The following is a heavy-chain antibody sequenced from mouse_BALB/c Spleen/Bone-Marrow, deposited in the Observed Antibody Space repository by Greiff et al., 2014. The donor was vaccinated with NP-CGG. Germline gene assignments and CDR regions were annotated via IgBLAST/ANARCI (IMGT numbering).Heavy chain of an antibody. CDR3: ARYLHGYTATFDY. CDR1: GFNIKDTY. CDR2: IDPANGNT. J-gene: IGHJ2*01. Sequence: EVKLVESGAELVKPGASVKLSCTASGFNIKDTYMHWVKQRPEQGLEWIGRIDPANGNTKYDPKFQGKATITADTSSNTAYLQLSSLTSEDTAVYYCARYLHGYTATFDYWGQGTTLTVSS. D-gene: IGHD1-2*01. V-gene: IGHV14-3*02.